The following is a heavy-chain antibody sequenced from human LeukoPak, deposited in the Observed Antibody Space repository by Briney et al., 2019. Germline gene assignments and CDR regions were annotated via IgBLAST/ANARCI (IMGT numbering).Heavy chain of an antibody. V-gene: IGHV4-59*08. CDR2: IYYSGRT. CDR3: ARHGGTVAVNDAFDI. J-gene: IGHJ3*02. CDR1: DGSIISYY. Sequence: SETLSLTCTVSDGSIISYYWSWIRQPPGKGLEWIGYIYYSGRTSYSPSLKSRVTISVDTSNNQFSLKLDSVTAADTAVYYCARHGGTVAVNDAFDICGRGTMVTVSS. D-gene: IGHD1/OR15-1a*01.